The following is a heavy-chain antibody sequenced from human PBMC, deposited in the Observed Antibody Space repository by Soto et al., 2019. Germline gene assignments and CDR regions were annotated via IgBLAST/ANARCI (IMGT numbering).Heavy chain of an antibody. Sequence: PGGSLRLSCAASGFTVSSNYMSWVRQAPGKGLEWVSVIYSGGSTYYADSVKGRFTISRDNSKNTLYLQMNSLRAEDTAVYYCARDRGGSKQLIILYYWGQGTLVTVSS. CDR2: IYSGGST. V-gene: IGHV3-66*01. CDR3: ARDRGGSKQLIILYY. J-gene: IGHJ4*02. D-gene: IGHD6-6*01. CDR1: GFTVSSNY.